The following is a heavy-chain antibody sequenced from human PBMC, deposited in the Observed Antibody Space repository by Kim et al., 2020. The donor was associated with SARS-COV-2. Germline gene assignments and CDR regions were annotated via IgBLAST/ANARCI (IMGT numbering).Heavy chain of an antibody. V-gene: IGHV1-18*01. D-gene: IGHD2-15*01. Sequence: ASVKVSCKASGYTFTGYGITWVRQAPGQGLEWMGWISANNGNTNYAQKLQGRVTMTTDTSTSTAYMELRSLRSDDTAVYYCARGGVATLETPLFYWGQGTLVTVSS. CDR2: ISANNGNT. CDR1: GYTFTGYG. CDR3: ARGGVATLETPLFY. J-gene: IGHJ4*02.